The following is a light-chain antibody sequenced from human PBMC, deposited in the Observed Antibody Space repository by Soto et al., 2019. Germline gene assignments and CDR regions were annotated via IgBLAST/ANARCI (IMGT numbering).Light chain of an antibody. V-gene: IGKV1-27*01. J-gene: IGKJ4*01. Sequence: DIQMTQSPSSLSASVGDRVTIPCRASQGISKYLGWYQQKPGKVPKLLIYAASTLQSGVPSRFSGSGSGTDFTLTISSLQPEDVATYYCQQYNSYSLTFGGGTKVDI. CDR3: QQYNSYSLT. CDR2: AAS. CDR1: QGISKY.